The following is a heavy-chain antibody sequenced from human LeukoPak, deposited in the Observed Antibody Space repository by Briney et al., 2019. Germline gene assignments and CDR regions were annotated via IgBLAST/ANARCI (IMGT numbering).Heavy chain of an antibody. CDR3: ARDDASTARASGMDV. CDR2: ISRDSAFV. D-gene: IGHD6-6*01. J-gene: IGHJ6*04. Sequence: GGSLRLSCAASGFTFSAYDMNWVRQAPGKGLEWVSYISRDSAFVYYADSVKGRLTISRDNAKNSLYLQMESLRGEGTAVYYCARDDASTARASGMDVWGIGTTVTDSS. CDR1: GFTFSAYD. V-gene: IGHV3-21*01.